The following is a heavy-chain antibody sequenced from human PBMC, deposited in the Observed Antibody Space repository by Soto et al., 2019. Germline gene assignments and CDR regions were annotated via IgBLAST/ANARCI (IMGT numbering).Heavy chain of an antibody. CDR3: AGTTTEGFDY. Sequence: GGSLRLSCAASGFTFSSYAMHWVRQAPGKGLEWVAVISYDGSNKYYADSVKGRFTISRDNSKNTLYLQMNSLRAEDTAVYYCAGTTTEGFDYWGQGTLVTVSS. CDR2: ISYDGSNK. D-gene: IGHD4-4*01. CDR1: GFTFSSYA. J-gene: IGHJ4*02. V-gene: IGHV3-30-3*01.